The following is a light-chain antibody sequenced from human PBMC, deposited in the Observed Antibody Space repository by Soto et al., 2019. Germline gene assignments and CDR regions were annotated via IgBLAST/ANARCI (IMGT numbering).Light chain of an antibody. V-gene: IGLV2-11*01. CDR1: SSDVGGYNY. J-gene: IGLJ1*01. Sequence: ALTQPRSVSGSPGQSVTISCTGTSSDVGGYNYVSWYQHHPGKAPKLMIYDVTKRPSGVPDRFSGSKSGDTASLTISGLQAEDEADYYCCSYAGGPYVFATGTKVTVL. CDR3: CSYAGGPYV. CDR2: DVT.